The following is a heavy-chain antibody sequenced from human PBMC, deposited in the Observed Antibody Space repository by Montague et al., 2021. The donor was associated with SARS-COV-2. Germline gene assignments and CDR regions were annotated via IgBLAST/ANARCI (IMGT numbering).Heavy chain of an antibody. V-gene: IGHV4-59*08. Sequence: SETLSLTCTVSTGSLSTNNWSWIRQPPGQGLELIWNIYDSGSTNYNPSLTRRITITVDTSKNQDSLNLTSVTAADTDAYYCARPLRVTSVTSHLYHYAMDVWGQGTTVTVSS. J-gene: IGHJ6*02. CDR1: TGSLSTNN. CDR3: ARPLRVTSVTSHLYHYAMDV. CDR2: IYDSGST. D-gene: IGHD2-21*02.